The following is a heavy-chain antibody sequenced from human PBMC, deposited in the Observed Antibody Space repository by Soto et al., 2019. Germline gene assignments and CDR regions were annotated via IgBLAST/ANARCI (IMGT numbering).Heavy chain of an antibody. J-gene: IGHJ4*02. Sequence: SETLSLTCAVSGGSFRGDLWSWIRQSPDKGLEWIGEINDSGSTYYNPSFRSRLTLSVDTSKSQISLRFTSVSAADSAVYYCQRGDFWGQGTRVTVSS. V-gene: IGHV4-34*01. CDR1: GGSFRGDL. D-gene: IGHD6-25*01. CDR2: INDSGST. CDR3: QRGDF.